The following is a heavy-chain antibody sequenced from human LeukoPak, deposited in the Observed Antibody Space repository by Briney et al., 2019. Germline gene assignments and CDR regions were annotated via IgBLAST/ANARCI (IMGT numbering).Heavy chain of an antibody. D-gene: IGHD3-3*01. J-gene: IGHJ3*02. CDR3: ARAGDFWSGYPDAFDI. CDR2: ISSSSSYI. CDR1: GFTFSSYS. V-gene: IGHV3-21*01. Sequence: GRSLRLSCAASGFTFSSYSMNWVRQAPGKGLEWVSSISSSSSYIYYADSVKGRFTISRDNAKNSLYLQMNSLRAEDTAVYYCARAGDFWSGYPDAFDIWGQGTMVTVSS.